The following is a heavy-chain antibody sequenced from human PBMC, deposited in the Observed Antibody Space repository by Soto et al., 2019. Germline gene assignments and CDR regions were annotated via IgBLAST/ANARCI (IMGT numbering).Heavy chain of an antibody. Sequence: GGSLRLSCAASGFTFSNAWMSWVRQAPGKGLEWVGRIKSKTDGGTTDYAAPVKGRFTISRDDSKNTLYQQMNSLKTEDTAVYYCTTVTYYDFWSGYNDAFDIWGQGTMVTVSS. V-gene: IGHV3-15*01. CDR2: IKSKTDGGTT. D-gene: IGHD3-3*01. J-gene: IGHJ3*02. CDR1: GFTFSNAW. CDR3: TTVTYYDFWSGYNDAFDI.